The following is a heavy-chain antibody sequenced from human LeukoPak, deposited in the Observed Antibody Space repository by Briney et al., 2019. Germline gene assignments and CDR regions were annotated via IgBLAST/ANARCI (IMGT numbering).Heavy chain of an antibody. J-gene: IGHJ3*02. CDR1: GGSISSGDYY. V-gene: IGHV4-30-4*01. CDR2: IYYSGST. CDR3: ASGISGTFDI. Sequence: SQTLSLTCTVSGGSISSGDYYWSWIRQPPGKGLEWMGYIYYSGSTYYNPSLKSRVTISVDTSKKQFSLKLSSVTAADTAVYYCASGISGTFDIWGQGTMVTVSS. D-gene: IGHD1-14*01.